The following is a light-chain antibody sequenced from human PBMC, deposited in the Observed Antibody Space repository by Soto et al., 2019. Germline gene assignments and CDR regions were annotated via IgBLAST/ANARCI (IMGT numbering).Light chain of an antibody. CDR2: RAS. CDR1: QSIATY. Sequence: DIQMTQSPSSLSASVGDRVTFSCRASQSIATYLNWYQQKPGTAPRLLIYRASSVKSGVPPRFSGNGSRRDFPLTISSLRPEDVATYFCQESYSSPPWTFGQGTKVDIK. V-gene: IGKV1-39*01. CDR3: QESYSSPPWT. J-gene: IGKJ1*01.